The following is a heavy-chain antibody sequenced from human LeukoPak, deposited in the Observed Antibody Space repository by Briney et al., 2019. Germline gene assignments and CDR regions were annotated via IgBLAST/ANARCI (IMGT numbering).Heavy chain of an antibody. CDR3: ARGGFGWYSSSAGFGY. D-gene: IGHD6-6*01. CDR1: GGSFSGYY. Sequence: SETLTLTCAVYGGSFSGYYWSWIRQPPGKGLEWIGEINHSGSTNYNPSLKSRVTISVDTSTTEFSLKLSSVTAAATAVYYCARGGFGWYSSSAGFGYWGQGTLVTVSS. J-gene: IGHJ4*02. CDR2: INHSGST. V-gene: IGHV4-34*01.